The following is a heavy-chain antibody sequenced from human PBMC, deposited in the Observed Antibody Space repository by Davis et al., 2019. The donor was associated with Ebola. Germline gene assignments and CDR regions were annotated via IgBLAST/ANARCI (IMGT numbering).Heavy chain of an antibody. CDR2: FYYNLAT. D-gene: IGHD2-21*01. CDR3: AREGYRGGGFDY. CDR1: GDSISTSDHY. J-gene: IGHJ4*02. V-gene: IGHV4-39*07. Sequence: ETLSLTCTVSGDSISTSDHYWGWIRQPPGKGLEWVGNFYYNLATHYSPSLESRVTISVDTSKNQFSLRLTSVTAADTAIYYCAREGYRGGGFDYWGQGTLVPVSS.